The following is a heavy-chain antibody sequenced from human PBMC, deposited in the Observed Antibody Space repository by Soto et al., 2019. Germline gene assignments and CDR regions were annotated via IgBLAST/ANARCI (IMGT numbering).Heavy chain of an antibody. D-gene: IGHD6-13*01. CDR1: EYSFTSYW. V-gene: IGHV5-51*01. J-gene: IGHJ4*02. Sequence: GESLKISCKGSEYSFTSYWIAWVRQMPGKGLEWMGIIYPGDSDTRYSPSFQGQVTISADKSISTAYPQWSSLKASDTAMYYCARRGPYSSSWYYFDYWGQGTLVTVSS. CDR3: ARRGPYSSSWYYFDY. CDR2: IYPGDSDT.